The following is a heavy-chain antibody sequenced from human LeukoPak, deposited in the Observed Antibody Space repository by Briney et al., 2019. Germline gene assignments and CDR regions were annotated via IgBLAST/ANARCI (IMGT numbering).Heavy chain of an antibody. J-gene: IGHJ5*02. D-gene: IGHD5-18*01. CDR2: IYYNGIT. V-gene: IGHV4-59*08. CDR1: GGSISPYY. Sequence: SETLSLTCTVSGGSISPYYWSWIRQPPGKGLGWMGYIYYNGITNYNPSLKSRVTISLDTSKNQFSLNLTSVTAADTAVYFCARHGRGYTYQNWFDPWGQGTLVTVSS. CDR3: ARHGRGYTYQNWFDP.